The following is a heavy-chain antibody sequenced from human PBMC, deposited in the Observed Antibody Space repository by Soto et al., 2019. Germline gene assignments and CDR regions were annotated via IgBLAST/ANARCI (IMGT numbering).Heavy chain of an antibody. CDR3: VRGDSSGWDFDY. Sequence: PGGSLRLSCAASGFTFSSYSLNWVRQAPGRGLEWVSYISSSSSSIYYADSVKGRFTISRDNAKNSLYLQMNSLRDEDTAVYYCVRGDSSGWDFDYWGQGT. D-gene: IGHD6-19*01. CDR2: ISSSSSSI. CDR1: GFTFSSYS. J-gene: IGHJ4*02. V-gene: IGHV3-48*02.